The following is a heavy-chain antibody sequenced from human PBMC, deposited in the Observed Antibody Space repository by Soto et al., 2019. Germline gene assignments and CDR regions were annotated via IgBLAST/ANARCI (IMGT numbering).Heavy chain of an antibody. V-gene: IGHV1-69*13. J-gene: IGHJ6*02. Sequence: ASVKVSCKASGGTFSDFTINWVRQAPGQRLEWMGGIIPIFDTANYAENFQGRVTITADESTSTSFMEVSSLRSEDTAVYYCARNGTLTGCSYGMDVWGQGTMVTVSS. CDR2: IIPIFDTA. CDR3: ARNGTLTGCSYGMDV. D-gene: IGHD7-27*01. CDR1: GGTFSDFT.